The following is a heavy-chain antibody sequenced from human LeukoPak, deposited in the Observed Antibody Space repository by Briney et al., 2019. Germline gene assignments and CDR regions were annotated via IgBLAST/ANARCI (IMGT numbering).Heavy chain of an antibody. D-gene: IGHD3-9*01. Sequence: ASVKVSRKDSGYSLSELSMHWVRPAPGEGLEWMGGFDREEGETNYAQKFQGRVTMTEDTSTDTAYMELSSLRSEDTALYYCATGSYYDVLTGYHSAGSDHFYYYYMDVWGKGTTVTVSS. CDR2: FDREEGET. CDR1: GYSLSELS. J-gene: IGHJ6*03. V-gene: IGHV1-24*01. CDR3: ATGSYYDVLTGYHSAGSDHFYYYYMDV.